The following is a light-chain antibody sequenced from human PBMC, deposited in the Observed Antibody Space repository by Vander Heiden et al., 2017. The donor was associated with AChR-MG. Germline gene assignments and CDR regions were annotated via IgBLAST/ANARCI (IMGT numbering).Light chain of an antibody. J-gene: IGKJ4*01. V-gene: IGKV1-5*01. CDR2: DAS. CDR3: QQYNSYSPT. Sequence: DIQMTQSPSTLSASVGDRVTITCRASQSISSWLAWYQQKPGKAPKLLIYDASSLESGVPSRFSGSGSGTEFTLTISSLQPDDFATYYCQQYNSYSPTLGGGTKEEIK. CDR1: QSISSW.